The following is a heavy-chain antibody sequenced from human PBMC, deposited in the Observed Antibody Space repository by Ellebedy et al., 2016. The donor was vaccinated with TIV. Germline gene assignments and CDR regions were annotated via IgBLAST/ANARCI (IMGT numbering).Heavy chain of an antibody. CDR1: RGTLNNYG. J-gene: IGHJ4*02. Sequence: AASVKVSCKASRGTLNNYGISWVRQAPGQGLEWVGRIIPIVGITVSAQEFQDRVTITADNSTGIVDMEMSSLRSEDTAMYYCATGPPKWEVPLDLDSWGQGTLVIVSS. V-gene: IGHV1-69*04. D-gene: IGHD1-26*01. CDR2: IIPIVGIT. CDR3: ATGPPKWEVPLDLDS.